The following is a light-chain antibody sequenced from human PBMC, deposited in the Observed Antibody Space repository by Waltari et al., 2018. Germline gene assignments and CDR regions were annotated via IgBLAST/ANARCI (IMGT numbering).Light chain of an antibody. CDR2: DAS. Sequence: EIVLTQSPATLSLSPGERATLSCRASQSVRRYLAWYQQKPGQAPRLLIYDASNRATGIPARFSGVGSGTDFTLTISSLAPEDFAVYYCQQRSSWPPTFGQGTKVEIK. CDR1: QSVRRY. CDR3: QQRSSWPPT. J-gene: IGKJ1*01. V-gene: IGKV3-11*01.